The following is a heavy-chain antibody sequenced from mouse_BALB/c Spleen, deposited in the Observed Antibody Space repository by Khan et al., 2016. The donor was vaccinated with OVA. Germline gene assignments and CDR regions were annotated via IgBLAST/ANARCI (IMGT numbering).Heavy chain of an antibody. D-gene: IGHD2-1*01. CDR3: ATLSRNPFAF. V-gene: IGHV14-3*02. CDR1: GFNIKDTY. J-gene: IGHJ3*01. CDR2: IDPPNDDS. Sequence: VQLKQSGAELVKPGASVKLSCSASGFNIKDTYIHWMKQRPEQGLEWIGRIDPPNDDSKYGPKFQAKATLTADTSSNPAYLQLSSLTSEDTAVDYCATLSRNPFAFWGQGTLVSVSA.